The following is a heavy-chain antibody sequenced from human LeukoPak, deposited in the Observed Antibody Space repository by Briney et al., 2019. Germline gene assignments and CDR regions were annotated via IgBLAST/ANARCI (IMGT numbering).Heavy chain of an antibody. CDR3: ARGMWFDTLFSAFDV. V-gene: IGHV4-4*02. D-gene: IGHD3-10*01. CDR2: IYHTGST. J-gene: IGHJ3*01. CDR1: GGSISSRNW. Sequence: SETLSLTCAVSGGSISSRNWWTWVRQTPEKGLEWIGEIYHTGSTNYNPSVESRVTISIDKSKNQFSLILNSVTAADTALYYCARGMWFDTLFSAFDVWGQGTMVSISS.